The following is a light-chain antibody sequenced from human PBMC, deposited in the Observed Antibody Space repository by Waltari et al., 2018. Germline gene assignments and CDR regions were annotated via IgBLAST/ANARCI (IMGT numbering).Light chain of an antibody. CDR2: DAS. J-gene: IGKJ4*01. Sequence: EIVLTQSPPPLSLSQGDRPTLSCRASQSIGSYLAWYQQKAGQAPRLLIYDASNRATGIPARFSGSGSGTDFTLTISSPEPEDFAVYYCQHSNNPLTFGGGTKVQIK. V-gene: IGKV3-11*01. CDR3: QHSNNPLT. CDR1: QSIGSY.